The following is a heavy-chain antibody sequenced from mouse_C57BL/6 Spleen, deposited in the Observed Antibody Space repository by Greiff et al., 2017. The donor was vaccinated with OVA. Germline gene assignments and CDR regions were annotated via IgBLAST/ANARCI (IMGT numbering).Heavy chain of an antibody. CDR2: ISSGGDYI. CDR1: GFTFSSYA. D-gene: IGHD1-1*01. V-gene: IGHV5-9-1*02. CDR3: TRDRSSYAWFAY. Sequence: EVMLVESGEGLVKPGGSLKLSCAASGFTFSSYAMSWVRQTPEKRLEWVAYISSGGDYIYYADTVKGRFTISRDNARNTLYLQMSSLKSEDTAMYYCTRDRSSYAWFAYWGQGTLVTVSA. J-gene: IGHJ3*01.